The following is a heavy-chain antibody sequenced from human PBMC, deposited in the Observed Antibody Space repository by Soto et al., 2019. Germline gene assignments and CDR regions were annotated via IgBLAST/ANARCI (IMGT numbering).Heavy chain of an antibody. V-gene: IGHV3-23*01. D-gene: IGHD3-3*01. CDR3: AKDMSSPLDYDFWSGYQTRDVFDY. J-gene: IGHJ4*02. CDR2: ISGSGGST. Sequence: PGGSLRLSCAASGFTFSSYSMSWVRQAPGKGLEWVSAISGSGGSTYYADSVKGRFTISRDNSKNTLYLQMNSLRAEDTAVYYCAKDMSSPLDYDFWSGYQTRDVFDYWGQGTLVTVSS. CDR1: GFTFSSYS.